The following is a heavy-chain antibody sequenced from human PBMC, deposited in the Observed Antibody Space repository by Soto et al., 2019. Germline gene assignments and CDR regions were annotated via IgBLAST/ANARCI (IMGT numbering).Heavy chain of an antibody. D-gene: IGHD2-2*01. CDR1: GYTFTGYY. Sequence: ASVKVSCKASGYTFTGYYMHWVRQAPGQGLEWMGWINPNSGGTNYAQKFQGRVTMTRGTSISTAYMELSRLRSDDTAVYYCARVSPGLGPHCSSTSCYSLAFDIWGQGTMVTVSS. CDR2: INPNSGGT. V-gene: IGHV1-2*02. CDR3: ARVSPGLGPHCSSTSCYSLAFDI. J-gene: IGHJ3*02.